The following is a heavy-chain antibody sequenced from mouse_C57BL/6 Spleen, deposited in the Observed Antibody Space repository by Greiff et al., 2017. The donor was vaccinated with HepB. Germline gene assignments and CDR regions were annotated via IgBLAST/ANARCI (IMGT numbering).Heavy chain of an antibody. CDR3: ARRGSSPNWYFDV. CDR1: GYAFSSYW. J-gene: IGHJ1*03. CDR2: IYPGDGDT. D-gene: IGHD1-1*01. Sequence: VKLQQSGAELVKPGASVKISCKASGYAFSSYWMNWVKQRPGKGLEWIGQIYPGDGDTNYNGKFKGKATLTADKSSSTAYMQLSSLTSEDSAVYFCARRGSSPNWYFDVWGTGTTVTVSS. V-gene: IGHV1-80*01.